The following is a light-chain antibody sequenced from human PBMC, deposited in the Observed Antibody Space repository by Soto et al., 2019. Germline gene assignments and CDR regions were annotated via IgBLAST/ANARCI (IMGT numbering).Light chain of an antibody. CDR2: ATS. CDR3: QQSFITPRT. J-gene: IGKJ4*01. V-gene: IGKV1-39*01. CDR1: QIISIY. Sequence: DIQMTQSPSSLSASVGDRVTITCRASQIISIYLNWYQQKPGKAPKLLLHATSNLQSGVPSRFSGSGSGTDFTLTINSLQPEDFATYYCQQSFITPRTFGGGTRVDI.